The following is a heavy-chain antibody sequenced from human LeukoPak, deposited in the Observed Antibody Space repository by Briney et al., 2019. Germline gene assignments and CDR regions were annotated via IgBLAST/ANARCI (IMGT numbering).Heavy chain of an antibody. J-gene: IGHJ4*02. D-gene: IGHD3-3*01. CDR3: ARHGRFLEWLLVGEYFDY. CDR1: GGSISSSSYY. CDR2: IYYSGST. Sequence: SETLSLTCTVSGGSISSSSYYWGWIRQPPGKGLEWIRSIYYSGSTYYNPSLKSRVTISVDTSKNQFSLKLSSVTAADTAVYYCARHGRFLEWLLVGEYFDYWGQGTLVTVSS. V-gene: IGHV4-39*01.